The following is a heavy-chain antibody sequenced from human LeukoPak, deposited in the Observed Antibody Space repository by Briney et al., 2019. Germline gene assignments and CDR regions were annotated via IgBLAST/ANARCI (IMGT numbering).Heavy chain of an antibody. CDR2: INAGNGNT. CDR3: ARGGRRDSRFLEWLSRPYYGMDV. D-gene: IGHD3-3*01. J-gene: IGHJ6*02. V-gene: IGHV1-3*01. CDR1: GYTFTSYA. Sequence: ASVKLSCKASGYTFTSYAMHWVRQAPGQRLEWMGWINAGNGNTKYSQKFQGRVTITRDTSASTAYMELSSLRSEDTAVYYCARGGRRDSRFLEWLSRPYYGMDVWGQGTTVTVSS.